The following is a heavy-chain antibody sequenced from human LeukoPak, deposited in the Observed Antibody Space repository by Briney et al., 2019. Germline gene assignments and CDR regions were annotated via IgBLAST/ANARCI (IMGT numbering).Heavy chain of an antibody. Sequence: GGSLRLSCLASGFTFSTYWMTWVRQAPGKGLEWVANIKQDGSEKYYVDSVKGRFSISRDNAKNSLYLQMNSLRAEDTAVYYCARGYDSSGWAYWGQGTLVTVSS. J-gene: IGHJ4*02. D-gene: IGHD3-22*01. V-gene: IGHV3-7*01. CDR2: IKQDGSEK. CDR1: GFTFSTYW. CDR3: ARGYDSSGWAY.